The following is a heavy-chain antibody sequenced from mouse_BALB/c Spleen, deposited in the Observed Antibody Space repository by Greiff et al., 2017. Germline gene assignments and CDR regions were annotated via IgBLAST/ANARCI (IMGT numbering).Heavy chain of an antibody. CDR1: GYSITSGYY. V-gene: IGHV3-6*02. CDR3: AREGNWDVDY. CDR2: ISYDGSN. D-gene: IGHD4-1*01. J-gene: IGHJ2*01. Sequence: QLQQSGPGLVKPSQSLSLTCSVTGYSITSGYYWNWIRQFPGNKLEWMGYISYDGSNNYNPSLKNRISITRDTSKNQFFLKLNSVTTEDTATYYCAREGNWDVDYWGQGTTLTVSS.